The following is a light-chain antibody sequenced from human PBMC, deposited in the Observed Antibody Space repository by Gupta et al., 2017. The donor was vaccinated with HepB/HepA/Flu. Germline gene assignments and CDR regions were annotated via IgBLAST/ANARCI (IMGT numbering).Light chain of an antibody. J-gene: IGLJ3*02. CDR2: DVS. V-gene: IGLV2-14*01. CDR1: SSDVGGYNY. CDR3: GSYTSSSTLEV. Sequence: QSALTQPAPVSGSPGQSITISCTGTSSDVGGYNYVSWYQQHPGKAPKLMIYDVSNRPSGVSNRFSGSKSGNTASLTISGLQAEDEADYYCGSYTSSSTLEVFGGGTKLTVL.